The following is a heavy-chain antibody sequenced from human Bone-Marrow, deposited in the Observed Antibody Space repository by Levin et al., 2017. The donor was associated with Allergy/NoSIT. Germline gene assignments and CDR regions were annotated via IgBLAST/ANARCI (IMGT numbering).Heavy chain of an antibody. CDR1: GFTFSSYG. CDR3: AKDKVQWLATLYYFDN. J-gene: IGHJ4*02. CDR2: ISYDGGNK. D-gene: IGHD6-19*01. Sequence: GESLKISCAASGFTFSSYGMHWVRQAPGKGLEWVAIISYDGGNKYYAHSVKGRFIISRDNSKNTLYLQMTSLRAEDTAVYYCAKDKVQWLATLYYFDNWGQGTLVTVSS. V-gene: IGHV3-30*18.